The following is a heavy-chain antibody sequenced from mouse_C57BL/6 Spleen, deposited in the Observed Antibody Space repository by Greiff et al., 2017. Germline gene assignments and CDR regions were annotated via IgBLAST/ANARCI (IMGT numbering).Heavy chain of an antibody. V-gene: IGHV1-15*01. CDR1: GYTFTDYE. J-gene: IGHJ4*01. CDR3: TRPRAMDY. Sequence: QVQLQQSGAELVRPGASVTLSCKASGYTFTDYEMHWVKQTPVHGLEWIGAIDPETGGTAYNQKFKGKAILTADKSSSTDYMELRSLTSEDSAVYYCTRPRAMDYWGQGTSVTVSS. CDR2: IDPETGGT.